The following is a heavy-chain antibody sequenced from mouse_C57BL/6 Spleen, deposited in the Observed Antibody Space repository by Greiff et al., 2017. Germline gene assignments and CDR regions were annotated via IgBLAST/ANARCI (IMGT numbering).Heavy chain of an antibody. CDR1: GYAFSSYW. CDR3: ARGGLGGYFDY. J-gene: IGHJ2*01. D-gene: IGHD1-1*02. CDR2: IYPGDGDT. Sequence: QVQLKESGAELVKPGASVKISCKASGYAFSSYWLNWVKQRPGKGLEWIGQIYPGDGDTNYNGKVKGKATLTADKSSSTAYMQLSSLTSEDSAVYFCARGGLGGYFDYWGQGTTLTVSS. V-gene: IGHV1-80*01.